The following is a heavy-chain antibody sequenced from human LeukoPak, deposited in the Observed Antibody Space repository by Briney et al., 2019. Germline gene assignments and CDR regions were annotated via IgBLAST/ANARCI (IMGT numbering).Heavy chain of an antibody. CDR2: INAGNGNT. Sequence: ASVKVSCKASGYTFTSYAMHWVRQAPGQRLEWMGWINAGNGNTKYSQEFQGRVTITRDTSASTAYMELSSLRSEDMAVYYCARAGVSSGWYGYYFDYWGQGTLVTVSS. J-gene: IGHJ4*02. CDR1: GYTFTSYA. D-gene: IGHD6-19*01. CDR3: ARAGVSSGWYGYYFDY. V-gene: IGHV1-3*03.